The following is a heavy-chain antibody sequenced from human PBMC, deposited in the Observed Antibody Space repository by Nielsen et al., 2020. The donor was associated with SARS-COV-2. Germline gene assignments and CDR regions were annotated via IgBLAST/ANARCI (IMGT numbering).Heavy chain of an antibody. V-gene: IGHV3-30*03. CDR2: ISYDGSNK. CDR3: ARDRRVGANQVNYYGMDV. CDR1: GFTFSGYG. D-gene: IGHD1-26*01. J-gene: IGHJ6*02. Sequence: GGSLRLSCAASGFTFSGYGMHWVRQAPGKGLEWVAVISYDGSNKYYADSVKGRFTISRDNSKNTLYLQMNSLRAEDTAVYYCARDRRVGANQVNYYGMDVWGQGTTVTVSS.